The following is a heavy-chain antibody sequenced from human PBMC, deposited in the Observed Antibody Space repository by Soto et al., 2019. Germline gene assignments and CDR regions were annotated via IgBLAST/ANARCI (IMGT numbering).Heavy chain of an antibody. J-gene: IGHJ3*02. CDR3: AGSYKYGSGTFDAFDI. D-gene: IGHD3-10*01. CDR2: IIPIFGTT. V-gene: IGHV1-69*01. Sequence: QVQLVQSGTEVKKPGSSVKVSCKASGGTFSSYAISWVRQAPGQGLEWMGGIIPIFGTTNYAQRFQGRVSITADESTSTNSMELSSLRSEDTAVYYCAGSYKYGSGTFDAFDIWGQGTLVTVSS. CDR1: GGTFSSYA.